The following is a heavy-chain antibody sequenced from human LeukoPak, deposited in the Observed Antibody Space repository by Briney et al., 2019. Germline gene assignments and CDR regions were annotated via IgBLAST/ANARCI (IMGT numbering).Heavy chain of an antibody. V-gene: IGHV3-7*01. CDR2: IKQDGSEK. CDR1: GFTFSSYW. D-gene: IGHD3-22*01. CDR3: ARDVGTSDKNWFDP. J-gene: IGHJ5*02. Sequence: PGGSLRLSCAASGFTFSSYWMSWVRQAPGKGLEWVANIKQDGSEKYYVDSVKGRFTISRDNAKNSLYLQMNSLRAEDTAVYYCARDVGTSDKNWFDPWGQGTLVTVSS.